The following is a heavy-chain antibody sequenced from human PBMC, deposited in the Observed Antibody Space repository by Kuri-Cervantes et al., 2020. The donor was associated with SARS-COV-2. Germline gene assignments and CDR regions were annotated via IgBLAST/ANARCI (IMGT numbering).Heavy chain of an antibody. Sequence: GGSLRLSCKGSGYSFTSYWISWVRQMPGKGLEWMGRIDPSDSYTNYSPSFQGHVTISADKSISTAYLQWSSLKASDTAMYYCARHGGRGSWSYYGYYYGMDVWGQGTTVTVSS. CDR3: ARHGGRGSWSYYGYYYGMDV. V-gene: IGHV5-10-1*01. CDR1: GYSFTSYW. CDR2: IDPSDSYT. J-gene: IGHJ6*02. D-gene: IGHD3-10*01.